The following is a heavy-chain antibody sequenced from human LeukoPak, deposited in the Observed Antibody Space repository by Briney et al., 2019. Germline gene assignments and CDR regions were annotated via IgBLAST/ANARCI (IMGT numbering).Heavy chain of an antibody. V-gene: IGHV3-74*01. CDR3: ARGGVNHVGH. CDR2: MNEYSTTI. Sequence: GGSLRLSCAASGFPFNSFWMHWVRQAPGKGLVWVSDMNEYSTTIRYADSVKGRFTISRDNAKSILYLQMNNLRAEDTAMYFCARGGVNHVGHWGQGTLVTVSS. J-gene: IGHJ4*02. D-gene: IGHD1-14*01. CDR1: GFPFNSFW.